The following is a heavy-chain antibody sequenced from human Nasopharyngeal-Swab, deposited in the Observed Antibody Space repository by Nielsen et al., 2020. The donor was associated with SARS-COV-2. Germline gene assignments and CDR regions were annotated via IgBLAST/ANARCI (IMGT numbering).Heavy chain of an antibody. CDR2: IYNSGST. CDR1: GGSISTYY. J-gene: IGHJ6*02. Sequence: GSLRLSCIVSGGSISTYYWTWLRQSPGKGLGWIGYIYNSGSTNYNPSLKSRVTMSVDTSKNQFSLHLSSVSPADTAVYYCARDERSGWNLNGMDVWGQGTTVTVSS. D-gene: IGHD6-19*01. CDR3: ARDERSGWNLNGMDV. V-gene: IGHV4-59*01.